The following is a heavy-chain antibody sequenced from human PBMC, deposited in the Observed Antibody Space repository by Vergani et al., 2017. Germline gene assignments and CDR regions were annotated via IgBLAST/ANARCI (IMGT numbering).Heavy chain of an antibody. CDR1: GFTFDDYA. V-gene: IGHV3-9*01. Sequence: EVQLLESGGGLVQPGGSLRLSCAASGFTFDDYAMHWVRHAPGKGLEWVSGISWNSGSIGYADSVKGRFTISRDNAKNSLYLQMNSLRAEDTALYYCAKIDSSSLKNEGHDYWGQGTLVTVSS. CDR3: AKIDSSSLKNEGHDY. CDR2: ISWNSGSI. J-gene: IGHJ4*02. D-gene: IGHD6-13*01.